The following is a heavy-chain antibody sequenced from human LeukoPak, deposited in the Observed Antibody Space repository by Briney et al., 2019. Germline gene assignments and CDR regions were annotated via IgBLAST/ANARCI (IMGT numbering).Heavy chain of an antibody. CDR2: IWYDGSNK. V-gene: IGHV3-33*01. D-gene: IGHD3-16*01. Sequence: GGSLRLSCAASGFTFSSYGMHWVRQAPGKGLEWVAIIWYDGSNKYYADSVKGRFTISRDNSKNTLYLQMNSLRAEDTAVYYCAREFGKYYFDYWGQGTQVTVSS. CDR3: AREFGKYYFDY. CDR1: GFTFSSYG. J-gene: IGHJ4*02.